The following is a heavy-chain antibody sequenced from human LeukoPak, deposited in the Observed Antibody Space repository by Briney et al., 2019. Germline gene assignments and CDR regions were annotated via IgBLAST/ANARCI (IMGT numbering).Heavy chain of an antibody. Sequence: GGSLRLSCAASGFTFSSYAMSWVRQAPGKGLEWVSAISGSGGSTYYADSVKGWFTISRDNSKNTLYLQMNSLRAEDTAVYYCAKKGAAARYEFDYWGQGTLVTVSS. V-gene: IGHV3-23*01. D-gene: IGHD6-13*01. CDR1: GFTFSSYA. J-gene: IGHJ4*02. CDR2: ISGSGGST. CDR3: AKKGAAARYEFDY.